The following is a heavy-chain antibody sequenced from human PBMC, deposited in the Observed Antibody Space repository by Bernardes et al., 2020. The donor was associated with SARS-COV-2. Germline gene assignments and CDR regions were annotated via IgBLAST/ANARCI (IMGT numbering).Heavy chain of an antibody. D-gene: IGHD2-15*01. V-gene: IGHV4-34*01. CDR2: INDSGST. CDR1: SGSFSGYY. Sequence: SETLSLTCAVYSGSFSGYYWSWIRQTPGKGLEWIGEINDSGSTKYNPALKSRVTISVDPSKNQFSLKLNSVTAADTAVYYCARGSAAVVSHFRMLFANWYFDRWGRGTQVTVSS. CDR3: ARGSAAVVSHFRMLFANWYFDR. J-gene: IGHJ2*01.